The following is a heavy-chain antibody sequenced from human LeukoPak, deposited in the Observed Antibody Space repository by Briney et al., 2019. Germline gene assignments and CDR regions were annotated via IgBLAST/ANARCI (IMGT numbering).Heavy chain of an antibody. V-gene: IGHV4-59*01. Sequence: SETLSLTCTVSGGSISSYYWSWIRQPPGKGLEWIGYIYYSGSANYNPSLKSRVTISVDTSKNQFSLKLSSVTAVDTAVYYCASHCSGGSCYIYWGQGTLVTVSS. CDR1: GGSISSYY. J-gene: IGHJ4*02. D-gene: IGHD2-15*01. CDR3: ASHCSGGSCYIY. CDR2: IYYSGSA.